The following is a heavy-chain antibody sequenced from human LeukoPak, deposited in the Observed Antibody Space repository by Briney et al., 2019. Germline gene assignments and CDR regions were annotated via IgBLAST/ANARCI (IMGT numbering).Heavy chain of an antibody. D-gene: IGHD6-13*01. Sequence: GGSLRLSCAASGFTFSSYRMSWVRQAPGKGLEWVANIKQDGSEKYYVDSVKGRFTISRDNAKNSLYLQMNSLRAEDTAVYYCARIGIAAAGKNYDYWGQGTLVNVSS. CDR1: GFTFSSYR. CDR3: ARIGIAAAGKNYDY. V-gene: IGHV3-7*01. J-gene: IGHJ4*02. CDR2: IKQDGSEK.